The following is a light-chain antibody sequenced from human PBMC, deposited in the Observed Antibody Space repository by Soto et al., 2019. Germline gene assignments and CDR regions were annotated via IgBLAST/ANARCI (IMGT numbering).Light chain of an antibody. CDR3: QQRSNWPPTWT. CDR2: GTF. CDR1: QSMTTK. Sequence: EIVMTQSPATLSVSPGEGVTLSCRAIQSMTTKLAWYQQKPGQAPRLLIHGTFTRATGIPARFSGSGSGTDFTLTISSLEPEDFAVYYCQQRSNWPPTWTFGQGTKVDIK. J-gene: IGKJ1*01. V-gene: IGKV3-15*01.